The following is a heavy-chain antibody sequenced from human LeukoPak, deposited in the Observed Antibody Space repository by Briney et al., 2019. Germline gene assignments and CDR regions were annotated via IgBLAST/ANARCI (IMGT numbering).Heavy chain of an antibody. CDR3: AHRRGGGENY. Sequence: VSGPTLVKPTQTLTLTCTFSGVSLSTSGVGVGWIRQPPGKALEWLALIHCNDDKRYSPSLKSRLTITKDTSKNQVVLTMTKMDPVDTATYYCAHRRGGGENYWGQGTLVTVSS. V-gene: IGHV2-5*01. CDR2: IHCNDDK. CDR1: GVSLSTSGVG. J-gene: IGHJ4*02. D-gene: IGHD2-21*01.